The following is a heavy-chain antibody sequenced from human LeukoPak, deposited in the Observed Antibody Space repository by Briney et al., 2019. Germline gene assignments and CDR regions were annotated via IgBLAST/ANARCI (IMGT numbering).Heavy chain of an antibody. Sequence: SETLSLTCTVSGCSISTSNYYWSWIRQPAGKGLEWIGRIYTSGSTNYNPSLKSRVTISGDTSKNQFSLRLSSVTAADTAVYYCARASYSYDINGWVPFDYWGQGTLVTAS. CDR2: IYTSGST. CDR1: GCSISTSNYY. CDR3: ARASYSYDINGWVPFDY. J-gene: IGHJ4*02. V-gene: IGHV4-61*02. D-gene: IGHD3-22*01.